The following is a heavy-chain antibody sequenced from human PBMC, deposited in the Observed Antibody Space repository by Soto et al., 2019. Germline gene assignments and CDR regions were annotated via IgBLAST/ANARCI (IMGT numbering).Heavy chain of an antibody. Sequence: EVQLVESGGGLVQPGGSLRLSCAASGFTFSSYSTNWVRQAPGKRMAWVSYISSSSSTIYYATSVKGRFTISRDKAKNSLYLQMISLRAADTAVYYCARVVMSGSYLDYWGQGTLVTFS. V-gene: IGHV3-48*01. CDR2: ISSSSSTI. J-gene: IGHJ4*02. CDR1: GFTFSSYS. D-gene: IGHD1-26*01. CDR3: ARVVMSGSYLDY.